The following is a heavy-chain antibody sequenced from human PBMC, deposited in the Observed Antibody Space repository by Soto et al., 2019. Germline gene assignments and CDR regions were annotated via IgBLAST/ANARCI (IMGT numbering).Heavy chain of an antibody. D-gene: IGHD3-16*01. CDR2: INEDGSGK. V-gene: IGHV3-7*05. Sequence: TGGSLRLSCAASGFTFSNSWMSWVRQAPGKGLEWVADINEDGSGKYYVDSVKGRFTISRDNAKNSLYLQMNSLRVEDSAVYFCATSGGAHWGQGSLVTVSS. J-gene: IGHJ4*02. CDR1: GFTFSNSW. CDR3: ATSGGAH.